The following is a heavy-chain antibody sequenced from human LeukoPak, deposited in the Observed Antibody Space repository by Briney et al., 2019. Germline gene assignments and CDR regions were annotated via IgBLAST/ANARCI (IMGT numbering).Heavy chain of an antibody. CDR2: FDPEDGGT. Sequence: ASVKVSCKVSGYTLTELSMHWVRQAPGKGLEWMGGFDPEDGGTIYAQKFQGRVTMTEDTSTDTAYMELSSLRSEDTAVYYCATDVKAAAGSFHYYYGMDVWGQGTTVTVSS. D-gene: IGHD6-13*01. CDR3: ATDVKAAAGSFHYYYGMDV. V-gene: IGHV1-24*01. J-gene: IGHJ6*02. CDR1: GYTLTELS.